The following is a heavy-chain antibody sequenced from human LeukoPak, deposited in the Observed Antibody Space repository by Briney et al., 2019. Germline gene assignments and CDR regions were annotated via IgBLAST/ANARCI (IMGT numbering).Heavy chain of an antibody. CDR1: GYTLTELS. V-gene: IGHV1-24*01. J-gene: IGHJ4*02. CDR2: FDPEDGET. CDR3: ARTLHLSPIPVY. D-gene: IGHD2-2*02. Sequence: ASVKVSCKVSGYTLTELSMHWVRQAPGKGLEWMGGFDPEDGETIYAQKFQGRVTMTEDTSTDTAYMELSSLRSEDTAVYYCARTLHLSPIPVYWGQGALVTVSS.